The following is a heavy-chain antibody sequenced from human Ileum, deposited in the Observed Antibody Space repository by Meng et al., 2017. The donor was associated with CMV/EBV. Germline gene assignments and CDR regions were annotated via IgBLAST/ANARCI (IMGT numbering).Heavy chain of an antibody. Sequence: QVQPQVSRPGPVTPSETPSLTCSVSGASIGSYCWSWIRQPSGKGLEWIGRFTARGNTNYNPSLKSRVTMSLDTSLNQFSLRLNSVSAADTAVYYCARDVIRDDTGSWFDPWGQGTLVTVSS. CDR1: GASIGSYC. D-gene: IGHD3-9*01. V-gene: IGHV4-4*07. J-gene: IGHJ5*02. CDR2: FTARGNT. CDR3: ARDVIRDDTGSWFDP.